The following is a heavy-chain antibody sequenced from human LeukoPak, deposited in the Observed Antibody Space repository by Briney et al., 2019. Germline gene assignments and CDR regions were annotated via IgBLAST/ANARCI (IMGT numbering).Heavy chain of an antibody. Sequence: SETLSLTCTVSGGSISSSSYYWGWIRQPPGKGLEWIGSIYYSGSTYYNPSLKSRVTISVDTSKSQFSLKLSSVTAADTAVYYCASRYYYDSSGYYGVRYYFDYWGQGTLVTVSS. CDR1: GGSISSSSYY. D-gene: IGHD3-22*01. J-gene: IGHJ4*02. CDR3: ASRYYYDSSGYYGVRYYFDY. CDR2: IYYSGST. V-gene: IGHV4-39*01.